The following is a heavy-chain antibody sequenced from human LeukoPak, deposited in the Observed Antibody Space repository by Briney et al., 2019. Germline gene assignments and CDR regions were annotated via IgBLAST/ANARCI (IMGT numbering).Heavy chain of an antibody. CDR2: MWYDGNNK. CDR3: AKDFGYYDSSGTRYAFDI. CDR1: GFPFSSYS. V-gene: IGHV3-33*06. Sequence: GPLRLSCAASGFPFSSYSMHWVRQAPGKGLEWVAVMWYDGNNKYYADSVKGRFTISRDTSKKTLYLQMNSLRAEDTAVYYCAKDFGYYDSSGTRYAFDIWGHGTMVAVSS. D-gene: IGHD3-22*01. J-gene: IGHJ3*02.